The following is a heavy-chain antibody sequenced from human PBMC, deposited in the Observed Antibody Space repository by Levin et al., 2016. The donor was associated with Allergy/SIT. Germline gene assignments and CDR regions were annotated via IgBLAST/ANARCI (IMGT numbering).Heavy chain of an antibody. CDR3: AREGSGWST. D-gene: IGHD6-19*01. V-gene: IGHV4-59*01. Sequence: WIRQPPGKGLEWIGYIYYSGSTNYNPSLKSRVTISVDTSKNQFSLKLSSVTAADTAVYYCAREGSGWSTWGQGSPGHRLL. CDR2: IYYSGST. J-gene: IGHJ5*02.